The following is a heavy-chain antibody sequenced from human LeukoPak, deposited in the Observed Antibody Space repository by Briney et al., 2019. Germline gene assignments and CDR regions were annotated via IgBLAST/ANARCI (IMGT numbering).Heavy chain of an antibody. Sequence: SQTLSLTCTVSGGSISSGDYYWSWIRQPPGKGLEWIAYMYYSSSTYYNPSLKSRVTMSADTSKNQLSLKLSSVTAADTAVYYCARPYYYDSRIDPWGQGILVTVSS. V-gene: IGHV4-30-4*01. CDR1: GGSISSGDYY. CDR2: MYYSSST. D-gene: IGHD3-22*01. CDR3: ARPYYYDSRIDP. J-gene: IGHJ5*02.